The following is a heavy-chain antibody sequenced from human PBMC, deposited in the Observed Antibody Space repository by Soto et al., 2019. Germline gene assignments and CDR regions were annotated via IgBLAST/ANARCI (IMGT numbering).Heavy chain of an antibody. V-gene: IGHV3-33*01. CDR2: ISSDGSHK. J-gene: IGHJ4*02. Sequence: QRLSCAASGFTFTKFGMHWVRQAPGKGLEWVAVISSDGSHKYYADSVKGRFAISRDNSKNTLSLHMDNLGPDDTAMYYCAAVDPLIYRGRGTLVTVS. CDR3: AAVDPLIY. CDR1: GFTFTKFG.